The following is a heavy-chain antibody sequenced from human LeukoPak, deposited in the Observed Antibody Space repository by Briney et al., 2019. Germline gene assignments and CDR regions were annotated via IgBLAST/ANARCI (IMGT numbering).Heavy chain of an antibody. CDR1: GFTFSNYA. J-gene: IGHJ4*02. D-gene: IGHD3-10*02. CDR2: INGNGGST. CDR3: ARSLGAGSYLDF. V-gene: IGHV3-64*01. Sequence: GGSLRLSCAASGFTFSNYAMHWVRQAPGKGLEYLSAINGNGGSTYYATSVKGKFTITRDNSNNILYLQMDSLSAEDMAVFYCARSLGAGSYLDFWGQGTLVTVSS.